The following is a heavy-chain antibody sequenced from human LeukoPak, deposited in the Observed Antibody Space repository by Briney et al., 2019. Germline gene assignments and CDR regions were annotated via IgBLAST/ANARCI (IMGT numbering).Heavy chain of an antibody. V-gene: IGHV3-30*03. D-gene: IGHD4-17*01. CDR3: ARSSYGDYTFDY. CDR2: ISYDGSNK. J-gene: IGHJ4*02. CDR1: GFTFISYG. Sequence: GRSLRLSCAASGFTFISYGMHWVRQAPGKGLEWVAVISYDGSNKYYADSVKGRFTISRDNSKNTLYLQMNSLRAEDTAVYYCARSSYGDYTFDYWGQGTLVTVSS.